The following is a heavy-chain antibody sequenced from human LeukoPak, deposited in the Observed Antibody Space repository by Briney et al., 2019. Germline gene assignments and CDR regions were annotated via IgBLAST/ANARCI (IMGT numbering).Heavy chain of an antibody. D-gene: IGHD5-18*01. CDR2: ISSSGSTI. CDR1: GFTFNNYA. Sequence: GGSLRLSCVASGFTFNNYAMTWVRQAPGKGLEWVSYISSSGSTIYYADSVKGRFTISRDNAKNSLYLQMNSLRAEDTAVYYCARGARRDVDTAMAPPLNWGQGTLVTVSS. CDR3: ARGARRDVDTAMAPPLN. J-gene: IGHJ4*02. V-gene: IGHV3-48*04.